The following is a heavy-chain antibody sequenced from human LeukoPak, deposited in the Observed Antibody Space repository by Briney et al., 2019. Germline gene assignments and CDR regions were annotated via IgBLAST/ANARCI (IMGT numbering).Heavy chain of an antibody. V-gene: IGHV4-59*12. CDR3: ARAQSNQMATKI. J-gene: IGHJ4*02. Sequence: SETLSLTCAVYGGSISSYYWSWIRQPPGKGLEWIGYIYYSGSTNYNPSLKSRVTISVDTSKNQFSLKVSSVTAADTAVYYCARAQSNQMATKIWGQGTLVTVSS. D-gene: IGHD5-24*01. CDR1: GGSISSYY. CDR2: IYYSGST.